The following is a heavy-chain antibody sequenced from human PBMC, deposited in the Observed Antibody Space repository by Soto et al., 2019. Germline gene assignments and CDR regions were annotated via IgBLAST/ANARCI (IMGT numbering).Heavy chain of an antibody. CDR1: GFTFSSNS. V-gene: IGHV3-23*01. D-gene: IGHD1-26*01. J-gene: IGHJ4*02. CDR2: TTDSGGSS. CDR3: VILALGKFDY. Sequence: EVQLLESGGDLVQPGGSLRLSCEASGFTFSSNSMAWVRQAPGRGLEWVSSTTDSGGSSYYADSVRGRFTISRDNPKNKLYLQMNSLRVVDTAMYHCVILALGKFDYWGQGTLVIVSS.